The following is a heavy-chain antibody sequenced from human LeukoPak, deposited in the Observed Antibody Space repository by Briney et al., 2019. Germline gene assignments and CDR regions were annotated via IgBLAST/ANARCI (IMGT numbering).Heavy chain of an antibody. CDR3: ARVRVRGVIDY. CDR2: IYYSGST. CDR1: GGSISSYY. V-gene: IGHV4-59*01. J-gene: IGHJ4*02. Sequence: SETLSLTCTVSGGSISSYYWSWIRQPPGKGLEWIAYIYYSGSTNYNPSLKSRITISVDTSKNQFSLKLSSVTAADTAVYYCARVRVRGVIDYWGQGTLVTVSS. D-gene: IGHD3-10*01.